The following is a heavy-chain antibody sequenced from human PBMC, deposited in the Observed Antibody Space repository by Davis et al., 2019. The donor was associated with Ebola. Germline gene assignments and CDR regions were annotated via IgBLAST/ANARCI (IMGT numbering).Heavy chain of an antibody. Sequence: GESLKISCAASGFTFSSYSMNWVRQAPGKGLEWVSYISSSSSIIYYADSVKGRFSISRDNSQNTLYLQLNSLRAEDTAVYYCARAGIQLWSPDAFDIWGQGTMVTVSS. D-gene: IGHD5-18*01. J-gene: IGHJ3*02. CDR1: GFTFSSYS. CDR2: ISSSSSII. CDR3: ARAGIQLWSPDAFDI. V-gene: IGHV3-48*01.